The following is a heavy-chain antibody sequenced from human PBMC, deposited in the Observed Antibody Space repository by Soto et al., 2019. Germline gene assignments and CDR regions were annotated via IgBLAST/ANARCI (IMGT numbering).Heavy chain of an antibody. V-gene: IGHV4-31*03. CDR1: GGSISSSGYY. Sequence: QVQLQESGPGLVKPSQTLSLTCTVSGGSISSSGYYWSWIRQHPGKGLEWIGYIYDSGSTYYNPSLKSRVTISVDTSKNQFSLKLSSVIAADTAVYYCAREEGGGYDHRWFDPWRHGTLVTVSS. CDR3: AREEGGGYDHRWFDP. CDR2: IYDSGST. D-gene: IGHD5-12*01. J-gene: IGHJ5*02.